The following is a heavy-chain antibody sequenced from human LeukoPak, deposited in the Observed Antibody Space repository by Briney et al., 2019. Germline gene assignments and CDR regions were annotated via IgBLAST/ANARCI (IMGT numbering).Heavy chain of an antibody. V-gene: IGHV3-7*01. CDR1: EFTFSTYW. D-gene: IGHD3-3*02. J-gene: IGHJ3*02. CDR2: INQDGSDK. CDR3: ASDPFTISAYDAFNI. Sequence: GGSLRLSCVASEFTFSTYWMSWVRQAPGKGLEWVANINQDGSDKYYVDSVKGRLTISRDNAKKSLYLQMNGLRVEDTAVYYCASDPFTISAYDAFNIWGQGTVVTVSS.